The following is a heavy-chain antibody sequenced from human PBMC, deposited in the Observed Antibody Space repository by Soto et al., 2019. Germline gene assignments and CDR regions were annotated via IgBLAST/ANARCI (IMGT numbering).Heavy chain of an antibody. CDR1: GFTFSAYG. CDR2: ISHDGTNT. V-gene: IGHV3-30*18. Sequence: PGVSLRLSCEVSGFTFSAYGMHWVRQAPGKGLEWVAAISHDGTNTHYADSVKGRFTISRDSSKNTVSLEMTSLRAEDTAVYYCAKGGRQWLVTSDFNYWGQGALVTVSS. J-gene: IGHJ4*02. CDR3: AKGGRQWLVTSDFNY. D-gene: IGHD6-19*01.